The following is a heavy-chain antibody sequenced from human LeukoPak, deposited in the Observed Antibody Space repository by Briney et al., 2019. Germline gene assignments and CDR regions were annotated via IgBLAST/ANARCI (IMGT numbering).Heavy chain of an antibody. V-gene: IGHV1-2*02. CDR1: GYTFTVYY. J-gene: IGHJ4*02. D-gene: IGHD2-8*01. CDR2: INPNSGGT. Sequence: GASVKVSCKASGYTFTVYYMHWVRQAPGQGLELMGWINPNSGGTNYAQKSQSRVTMTTETSISTAYMELSRLRSDDTAVYYFARVMVSRSLGYWGQGTLVTVSS. CDR3: ARVMVSRSLGY.